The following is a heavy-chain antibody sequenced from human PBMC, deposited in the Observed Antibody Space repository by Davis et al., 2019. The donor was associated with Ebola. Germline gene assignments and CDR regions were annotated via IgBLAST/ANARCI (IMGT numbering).Heavy chain of an antibody. Sequence: PSETLSLTCAVYGGSFSGYYWSWIRQPPGKGLEWIGEINHSGSTNYNPSLKSRVTISVDTSKNQFSPKLSSVTAADTAVYYCASAPTKWLRYYFDYWGQGTLVTVSS. V-gene: IGHV4-34*01. CDR2: INHSGST. D-gene: IGHD3-22*01. J-gene: IGHJ4*02. CDR3: ASAPTKWLRYYFDY. CDR1: GGSFSGYY.